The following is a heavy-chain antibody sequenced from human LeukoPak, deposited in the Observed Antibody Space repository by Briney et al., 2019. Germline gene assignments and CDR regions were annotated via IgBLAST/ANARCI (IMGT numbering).Heavy chain of an antibody. Sequence: GASVTVSYKASGYTFTDYYVHWMRQAPGQGLEWMGWINLNSGDTRYAQRFQGRLTVTRDTSISTAYMDLNGLRSDDTAVYYCARDSIEAPGLVFDFWGQGTMVTISS. CDR1: GYTFTDYY. CDR3: ARDSIEAPGLVFDF. D-gene: IGHD6-13*01. CDR2: INLNSGDT. J-gene: IGHJ3*01. V-gene: IGHV1-2*02.